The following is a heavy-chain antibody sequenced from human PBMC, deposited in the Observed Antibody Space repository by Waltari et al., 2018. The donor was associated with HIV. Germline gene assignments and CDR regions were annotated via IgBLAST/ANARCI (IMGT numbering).Heavy chain of an antibody. CDR1: GTSFSGYY. J-gene: IGHJ5*02. CDR2: VSHSADT. Sequence: QVQLQQWGTGLLKPSGTLPLRCAIYGTSFSGYYWSWIRQTPALGLEWIGEVSHSADTNYNPSFAGRVSISADVSKNQLSLNLTSLTAADTGVYFCARGSQHHDHWGQGTPVTVSS. CDR3: ARGSQHHDH. V-gene: IGHV4-34*01.